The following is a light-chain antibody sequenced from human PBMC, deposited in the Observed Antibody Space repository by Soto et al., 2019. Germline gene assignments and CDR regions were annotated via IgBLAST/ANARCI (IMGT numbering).Light chain of an antibody. Sequence: QSVLTQPPSVSGAPGQRVTISCTRSRSNIGAGYDVHWYQQLPGTAPKLLIYGNSNRPSAVPDRFSGPKSGTSASLAITGLQAEDEADCCCESYDGSLGGYVFGTGTKGTVL. CDR3: ESYDGSLGGYV. V-gene: IGLV1-40*01. J-gene: IGLJ1*01. CDR2: GNS. CDR1: RSNIGAGYD.